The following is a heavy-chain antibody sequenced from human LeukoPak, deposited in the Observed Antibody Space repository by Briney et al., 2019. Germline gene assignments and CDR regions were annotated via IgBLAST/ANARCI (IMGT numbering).Heavy chain of an antibody. J-gene: IGHJ4*02. CDR3: ASSRYDILTGYYTPIDY. CDR2: IFYSGST. CDR1: GGSIKNSSYF. V-gene: IGHV4-39*01. Sequence: SETLSLTCTVSGGSIKNSSYFWGWIRQPPGKGLQWIGSIFYSGSTYDSPSLKSRITISVDTSKNQFSLKLSSVTAADTAVYYCASSRYDILTGYYTPIDYWGQGTLVTVSS. D-gene: IGHD3-9*01.